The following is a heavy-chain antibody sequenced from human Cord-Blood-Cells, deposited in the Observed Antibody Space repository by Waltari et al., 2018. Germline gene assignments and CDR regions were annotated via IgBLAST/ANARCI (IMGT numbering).Heavy chain of an antibody. Sequence: EVQLVESGGGLIQPGGSLRLSCAASGFTVSSNYMSWVRQAPGKGLGWVSVIYSGGSTDYADSVKGRFTISRDNSKNTLYLQMNSLRAEDTAVYYCARVSYSSSWLPYYFDYWGQGTLVTVSS. CDR2: IYSGGST. V-gene: IGHV3-53*01. J-gene: IGHJ4*02. CDR3: ARVSYSSSWLPYYFDY. D-gene: IGHD6-13*01. CDR1: GFTVSSNY.